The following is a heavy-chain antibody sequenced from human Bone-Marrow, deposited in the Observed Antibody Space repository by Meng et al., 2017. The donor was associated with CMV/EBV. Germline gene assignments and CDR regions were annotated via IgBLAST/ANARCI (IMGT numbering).Heavy chain of an antibody. CDR3: ARARYYFDY. CDR1: GGPISSYY. V-gene: IGHV4-59*01. CDR2: IYYSGST. J-gene: IGHJ4*02. Sequence: SETLSLTCTVSGGPISSYYWSWIRQPPGKGLEWIGYIYYSGSTNYNPSLKSRVTISVDTSKNQFSLKLSSVTAADTAVYYCARARYYFDYWGQGTLVTVSS.